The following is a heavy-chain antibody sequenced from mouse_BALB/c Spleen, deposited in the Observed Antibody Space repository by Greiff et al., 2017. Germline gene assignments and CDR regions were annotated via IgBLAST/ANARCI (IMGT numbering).Heavy chain of an antibody. CDR3: ARREFYYGYDYFDY. CDR1: GFTFSSYA. V-gene: IGHV5-6-5*01. D-gene: IGHD1-2*01. J-gene: IGHJ2*01. CDR2: ISSGGST. Sequence: DVMLVESGGGLVKPGGSLKLSCAASGFTFSSYAMSWVRQTPEKRLEWVASISSGGSTYYPDSVKGRFTISRDNARNILYLQMSSLRSEDTAMYYCARREFYYGYDYFDYWGQGTTLTVSS.